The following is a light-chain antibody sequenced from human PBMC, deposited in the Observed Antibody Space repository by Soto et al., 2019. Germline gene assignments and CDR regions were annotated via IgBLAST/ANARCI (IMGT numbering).Light chain of an antibody. V-gene: IGKV3-15*01. CDR3: QQGHNWPLT. Sequence: EIVMTQSPATLSLSPGERAALSCRASQSINSELAWYQQKPGQPPRLLIYDASTRATGVPARFTGSESGSEFTLTISRLQTEEFALYYCQQGHNWPLTFGQGTRLEI. J-gene: IGKJ2*01. CDR1: QSINSE. CDR2: DAS.